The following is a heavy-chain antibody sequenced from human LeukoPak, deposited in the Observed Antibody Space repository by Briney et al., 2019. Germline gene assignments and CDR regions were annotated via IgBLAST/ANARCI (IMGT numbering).Heavy chain of an antibody. D-gene: IGHD3-10*01. J-gene: IGHJ4*02. CDR3: ARGGFSVDY. Sequence: GGSLRLSCAASRFTFSTYWMSWVRQAPGKGLEWVANIKQDGSEKYYVDSVKGRFTISRDNAKSSLYLQMNSLTAEDTAVYYCARGGFSVDYWGQGTLVTVSS. V-gene: IGHV3-7*01. CDR1: RFTFSTYW. CDR2: IKQDGSEK.